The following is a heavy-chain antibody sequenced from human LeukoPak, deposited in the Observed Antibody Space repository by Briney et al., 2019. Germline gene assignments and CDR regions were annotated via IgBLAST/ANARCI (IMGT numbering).Heavy chain of an antibody. CDR3: AKDRYSSSLDYFDY. Sequence: PGGSLRLSCAASGFTFSTSGMNWVRQAPGKGLEWVSYISSSSTVIYYADSVKGRFTISRDNAKNSLYLQMDSLRAEDTAVYYCAKDRYSSSLDYFDYWGQGTLVTVSS. CDR2: ISSSSTVI. J-gene: IGHJ4*02. V-gene: IGHV3-48*01. D-gene: IGHD6-13*01. CDR1: GFTFSTSG.